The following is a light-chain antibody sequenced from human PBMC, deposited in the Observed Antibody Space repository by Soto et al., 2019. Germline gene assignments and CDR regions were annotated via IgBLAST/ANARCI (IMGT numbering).Light chain of an antibody. V-gene: IGLV2-14*01. Sequence: QSVLTQPASVSGSPGQSIAISCTGTFSDVGGYDYVSWYQQHPDRAPKLMICEVTKRPSGASNRFSGSKSGNTASLTISGLQPEDEADYYCSSHTSGSTRVFGSGTKVTVL. J-gene: IGLJ1*01. CDR2: EVT. CDR3: SSHTSGSTRV. CDR1: FSDVGGYDY.